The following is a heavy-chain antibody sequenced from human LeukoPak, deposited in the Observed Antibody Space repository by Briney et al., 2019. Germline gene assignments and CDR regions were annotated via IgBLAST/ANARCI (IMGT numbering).Heavy chain of an antibody. CDR1: GFTFSGYW. CDR2: INSDGSTT. J-gene: IGHJ4*02. CDR3: ARVIYSGWQGELSD. V-gene: IGHV3-74*01. Sequence: QPGGSLRLSCAASGFTFSGYWMHWVRQAPGKGLVWASRINSDGSTTSYADSVMGRFTISRDNAKNTLYLQMNSLRAEDTAVYYCARVIYSGWQGELSDWGQGTLVTVSS. D-gene: IGHD6-19*01.